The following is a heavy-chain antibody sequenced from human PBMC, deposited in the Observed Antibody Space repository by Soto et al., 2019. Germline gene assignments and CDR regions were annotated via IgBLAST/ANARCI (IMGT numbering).Heavy chain of an antibody. CDR1: GGSFSGYC. V-gene: IGHV4-34*01. J-gene: IGHJ6*02. CDR3: ARGGSSSGYYYYYGMDV. Sequence: PSETLSLACAVYGGSFSGYCWSWIRQPPGKGLEWIGEINHSGSTNYNPSLKSRVIISVDTSKNQFSLKLSSVTAADTAVYYCARGGSSSGYYYYYGMDVWGQGTTVTAP. CDR2: INHSGST. D-gene: IGHD6-6*01.